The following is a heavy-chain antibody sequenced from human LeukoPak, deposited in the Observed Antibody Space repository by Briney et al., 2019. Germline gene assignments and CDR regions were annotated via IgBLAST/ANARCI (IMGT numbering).Heavy chain of an antibody. J-gene: IGHJ1*01. CDR1: GFTFSNHA. D-gene: IGHD3-22*01. CDR2: ITTNGGKT. Sequence: GGSLRLSCAASGFTFSNHALSWLRQAPGKGLEWVSFITTNGGKTSYADSVEGRFTISRDNPRNTLYMQMNSLRDEDTAVYYCAIMHGYYDGTGYWVQWGQGTLVTVSS. V-gene: IGHV3-23*01. CDR3: AIMHGYYDGTGYWVQ.